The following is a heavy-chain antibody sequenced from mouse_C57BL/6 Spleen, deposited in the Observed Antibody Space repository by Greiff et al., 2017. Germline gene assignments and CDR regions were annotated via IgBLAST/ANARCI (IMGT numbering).Heavy chain of an antibody. CDR1: GYAFSSSW. D-gene: IGHD1-1*01. J-gene: IGHJ1*03. V-gene: IGHV1-82*01. CDR3: AITTVVEGWYFDV. Sequence: QVQLQQSGPELVKPGASVKISCKASGYAFSSSWMNWVKQRPGKGLEWIGRIYPGDGDTNYNGKFKGEATLTADKSSSTAYMQLSSLTSEDSAVYFCAITTVVEGWYFDVWGTGTTVTVSS. CDR2: IYPGDGDT.